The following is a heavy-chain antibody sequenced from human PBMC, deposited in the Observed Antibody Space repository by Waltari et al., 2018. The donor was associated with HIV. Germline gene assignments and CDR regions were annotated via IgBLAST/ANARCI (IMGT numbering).Heavy chain of an antibody. CDR1: GFTVRHNS. CDR2: IYSGGST. V-gene: IGHV3-66*01. Sequence: EVPLVDSGGGLVQPGGSLRLSWAASGFTVRHNSMRWVGQAPGKGLEWVSVIYSGGSTYYADSVKGRFTISRDNSKNTLYLQMNSLRVEDTAVYYCAREEAVTARGGIDVWGQGTMVTVSS. CDR3: AREEAVTARGGIDV. D-gene: IGHD3-10*01. J-gene: IGHJ3*01.